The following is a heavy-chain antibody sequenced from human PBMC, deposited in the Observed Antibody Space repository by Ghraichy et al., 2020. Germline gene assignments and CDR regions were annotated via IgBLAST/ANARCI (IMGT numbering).Heavy chain of an antibody. J-gene: IGHJ6*02. Sequence: GESLNISCAASGFTFSSYWMSWVRQAPGKGLEWVANIKQDGSEKYYVDSVKGRFTISRDNAKNSLYLQMNSLRVEDTAVYYCARGGYYGSGSYWGWYYYYGMDVWGQGTTVTVSS. CDR2: IKQDGSEK. D-gene: IGHD3-10*01. CDR1: GFTFSSYW. CDR3: ARGGYYGSGSYWGWYYYYGMDV. V-gene: IGHV3-7*05.